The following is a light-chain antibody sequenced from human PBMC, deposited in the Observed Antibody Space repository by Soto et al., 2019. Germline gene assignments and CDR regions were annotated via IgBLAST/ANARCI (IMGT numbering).Light chain of an antibody. CDR3: QQYHSYPGT. V-gene: IGKV1-8*01. CDR2: AAS. Sequence: AIRMTQSPSSLSASTGDRVTITCRASQGISSYLAWYQQKPGKAPKLLIYAASTLQSGVPSRFSGSGSGTDFTLTISCLQSEDFATYYCQQYHSYPGTFGPGTKVDLK. J-gene: IGKJ3*01. CDR1: QGISSY.